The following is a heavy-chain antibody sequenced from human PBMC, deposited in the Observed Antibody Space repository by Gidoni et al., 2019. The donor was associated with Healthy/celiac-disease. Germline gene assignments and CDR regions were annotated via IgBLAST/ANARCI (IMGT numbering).Heavy chain of an antibody. D-gene: IGHD3-22*01. CDR3: ARYYYDSSGLSYYYYGMDV. CDR1: GGSIRSSNW. V-gene: IGHV4-4*02. J-gene: IGHJ6*02. Sequence: QVQLQESGPGLVKPSGTLSLTCAVSGGSIRSSNWWSWVRQPPGKGLEWIGEIYHSGSTNYNPSLKSRVTISVDKSKNQFSLKLSSVTAADTAVYYCARYYYDSSGLSYYYYGMDVWGQGTTVTVSS. CDR2: IYHSGST.